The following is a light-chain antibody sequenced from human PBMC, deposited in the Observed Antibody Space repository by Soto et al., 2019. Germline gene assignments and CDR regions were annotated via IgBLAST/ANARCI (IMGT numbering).Light chain of an antibody. V-gene: IGKV1-5*03. CDR2: KAS. CDR3: QQYNTFWT. Sequence: DIQMTQSPSTLSASVGDRVTITCRASQSISTWLAWYQQKAGKAPKLLIYKASILESGVPSRFSGSGSGTEFTPTISSLQPDDFAIYYCQQYNTFWTFGQGTKVEIK. CDR1: QSISTW. J-gene: IGKJ1*01.